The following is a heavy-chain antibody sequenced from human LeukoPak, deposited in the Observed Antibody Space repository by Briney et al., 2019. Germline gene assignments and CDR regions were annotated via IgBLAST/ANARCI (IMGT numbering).Heavy chain of an antibody. V-gene: IGHV3-30*04. D-gene: IGHD3-22*01. J-gene: IGHJ4*02. CDR3: ATQVVINDY. Sequence: GGSLRLSCAASGFTFSSYAMHWVRQAPGKGLEWVAVISYDGSNKYYADSVKGRFTISRDNSKNTLYLQMNSLRAEDTAVYYCATQVVINDYWGQGTLVTVSS. CDR1: GFTFSSYA. CDR2: ISYDGSNK.